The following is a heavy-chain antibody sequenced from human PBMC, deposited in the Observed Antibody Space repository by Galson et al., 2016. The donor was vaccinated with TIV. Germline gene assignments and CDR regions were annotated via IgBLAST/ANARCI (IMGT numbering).Heavy chain of an antibody. CDR3: AGPPTFGNFYHYSMDV. D-gene: IGHD1-14*01. J-gene: IGHJ6*03. Sequence: SVKVSCKASGGSFMNYAVSWVRQAPGQGLEWMGRIIPIFGTGNYAQKFQGRVTITADIFASTAYMELSSLTSDDTAVYYCAGPPTFGNFYHYSMDVWGKGTAVTVSS. CDR1: GGSFMNYA. CDR2: IIPIFGTG. V-gene: IGHV1-69*06.